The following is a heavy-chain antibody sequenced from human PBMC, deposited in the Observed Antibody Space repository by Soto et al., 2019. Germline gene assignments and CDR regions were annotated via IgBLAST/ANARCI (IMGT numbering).Heavy chain of an antibody. CDR2: IWYDGSNK. J-gene: IGHJ4*02. V-gene: IGHV3-33*01. Sequence: GGSLRLSCAASGFTFSSYGMHWVRQAPGKGLEWVAVIWYDGSNKYYADSVKGRFTISRDNSKNTLYLQMNSLRAEDTAVYYCARIRTDEYYFDYWGQGTLVTVSS. CDR3: ARIRTDEYYFDY. CDR1: GFTFSSYG.